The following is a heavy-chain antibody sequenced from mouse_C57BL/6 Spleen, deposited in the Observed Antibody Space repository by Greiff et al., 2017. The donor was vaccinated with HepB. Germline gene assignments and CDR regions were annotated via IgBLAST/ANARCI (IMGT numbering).Heavy chain of an antibody. CDR1: GYTFTSYW. CDR2: IDPNSGGT. V-gene: IGHV1-72*01. D-gene: IGHD1-1*01. J-gene: IGHJ4*01. Sequence: QVQLKQPGAELVKPGASVKLSCKASGYTFTSYWMHWVKQRPGRGLEWIGRIDPNSGGTKYNEKFKSKATLTVDKPSSTAYMQLSSLTSEDSAVYYCAREGGLTTVVAPYAMDYWGQGTSVTVSS. CDR3: AREGGLTTVVAPYAMDY.